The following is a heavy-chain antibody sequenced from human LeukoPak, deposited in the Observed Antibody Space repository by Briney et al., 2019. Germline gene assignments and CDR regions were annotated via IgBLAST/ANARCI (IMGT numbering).Heavy chain of an antibody. J-gene: IGHJ4*02. Sequence: SETLSLTCTVSGGSISSSSYYWGWIRQPPGKGLEWIGSIYYSGSTYYNPSLKSRVTISVDTSKNQFSLKLSSVTAADTAVYYCARHGRGLLWFGRPFDYWGQGTLVTVSS. CDR2: IYYSGST. CDR3: ARHGRGLLWFGRPFDY. CDR1: GGSISSSSYY. V-gene: IGHV4-39*01. D-gene: IGHD3-10*01.